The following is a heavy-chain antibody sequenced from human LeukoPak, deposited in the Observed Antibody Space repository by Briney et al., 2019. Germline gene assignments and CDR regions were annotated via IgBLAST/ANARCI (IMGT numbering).Heavy chain of an antibody. D-gene: IGHD2/OR15-2a*01. CDR1: GFTFSSYG. CDR2: ISGSGGST. Sequence: TGGSLRLSCAASGFTFSSYGMSWVRQAPGKGLEWVSAISGSGGSTYYADSVKGRFTISRDNSKNTLYLQMNSLRAEDTAVYYCAKGKYFLDAFDIWGQGTMVTVSS. J-gene: IGHJ3*02. CDR3: AKGKYFLDAFDI. V-gene: IGHV3-23*01.